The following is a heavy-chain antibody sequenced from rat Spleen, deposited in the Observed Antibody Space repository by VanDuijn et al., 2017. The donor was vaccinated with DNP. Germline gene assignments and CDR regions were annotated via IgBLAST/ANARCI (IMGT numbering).Heavy chain of an antibody. CDR3: AKHDGTEGIDFDY. V-gene: IGHV5-31*01. CDR1: GFTFNNYW. J-gene: IGHJ2*01. D-gene: IGHD1-11*01. Sequence: EVQLVESGGGLVQPGRSLKVSCVASGFTFNNYWMTWLRQAPGKGLEWVATISYNGGTPYYRDSVKGRFTFSRDNAKSTLYLQMDSLRSEDTATDYCAKHDGTEGIDFDYWGQGVMVTVSS. CDR2: ISYNGGTP.